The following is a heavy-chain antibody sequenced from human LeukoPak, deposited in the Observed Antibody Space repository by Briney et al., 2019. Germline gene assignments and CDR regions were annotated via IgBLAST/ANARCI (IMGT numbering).Heavy chain of an antibody. Sequence: PSETLSLTCSVSGDSITSYYWSWIRQPPGRGLEWIGYVFHSGVTNYNPSLKSRVTLSLDTSKNQFSLKLKFVTAADTAVYFCATRADWFDPWGQGTLVTVSS. J-gene: IGHJ5*02. CDR2: VFHSGVT. CDR3: ATRADWFDP. CDR1: GDSITSYY. V-gene: IGHV4-59*12.